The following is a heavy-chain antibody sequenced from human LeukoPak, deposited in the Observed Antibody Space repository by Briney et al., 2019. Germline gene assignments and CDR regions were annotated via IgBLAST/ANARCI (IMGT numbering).Heavy chain of an antibody. CDR2: IYYSGST. J-gene: IGHJ3*02. CDR1: GGSICSYY. V-gene: IGHV4-59*01. CDR3: ARGSRGDGAAFDI. D-gene: IGHD7-27*01. Sequence: SETLSLTCTVSGGSICSYYWNWIRQPPGKGLEWIGYIYYSGSTNYNPSLKSRVTISVDTSKNQFSLKVSSVTAADTAVYYCARGSRGDGAAFDIWGQGTMVTVSS.